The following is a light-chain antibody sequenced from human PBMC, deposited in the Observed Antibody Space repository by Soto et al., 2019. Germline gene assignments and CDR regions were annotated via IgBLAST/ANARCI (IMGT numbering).Light chain of an antibody. V-gene: IGLV1-40*01. Sequence: QSVLTQPPSVSGAPGQRVTISCTGSSSNIGAGYDVHWYQQLPGTAPKLLIYDNINRPSGVPDRFSGSKSGTSASLAITGLQAEDEADYYCQSYDSCLSGPCYVFGTGTKVTVL. CDR3: QSYDSCLSGPCYV. J-gene: IGLJ1*01. CDR1: SSNIGAGYD. CDR2: DNI.